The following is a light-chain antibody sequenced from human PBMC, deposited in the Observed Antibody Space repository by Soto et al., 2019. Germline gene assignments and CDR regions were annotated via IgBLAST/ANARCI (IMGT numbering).Light chain of an antibody. Sequence: EIVMTQSPGTLSVSPGERVTLSCRASQSVGSSLAWYQQKPGQAPRLLIFAASTRVTGVPPRFSGSGSGTDFTLTISRLEPEDFAVYYCHQYGSSPITFGQGTRLEIK. V-gene: IGKV3-20*01. J-gene: IGKJ5*01. CDR1: QSVGSS. CDR2: AAS. CDR3: HQYGSSPIT.